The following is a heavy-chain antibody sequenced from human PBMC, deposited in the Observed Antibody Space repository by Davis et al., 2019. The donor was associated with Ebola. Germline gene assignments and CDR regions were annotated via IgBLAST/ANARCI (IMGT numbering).Heavy chain of an antibody. Sequence: MPGGSLRLSCTVSGASISSRSYYWGWIRQPPGKGLEWVGSFSYGDNTPYYNPSLRSRVTISVDTSRNQFSLKLSFVTAADTAVYSCARQTGYYDFWSGYYRGGRGMDVWGQGTTVTVSS. CDR1: GASISSRSYY. D-gene: IGHD3-3*01. CDR3: ARQTGYYDFWSGYYRGGRGMDV. J-gene: IGHJ6*02. CDR2: FSYGDNT. V-gene: IGHV4-39*01.